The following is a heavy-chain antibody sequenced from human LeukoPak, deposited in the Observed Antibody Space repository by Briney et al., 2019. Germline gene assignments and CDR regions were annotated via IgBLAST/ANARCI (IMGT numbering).Heavy chain of an antibody. D-gene: IGHD3-16*01. CDR1: GFTFGDYS. CDR2: IRSKAYGGAT. Sequence: GRSLRLSCITSGFTFGDYSISWVRQAPGRGPEWVGFIRSKAYGGATAYAASVKGRFTISRDDPKSIAYLQMNNLQTDDTAKYPCIRDYYDTVGLRAFDVWGQGTTVIVSS. V-gene: IGHV3-49*04. J-gene: IGHJ3*01. CDR3: IRDYYDTVGLRAFDV.